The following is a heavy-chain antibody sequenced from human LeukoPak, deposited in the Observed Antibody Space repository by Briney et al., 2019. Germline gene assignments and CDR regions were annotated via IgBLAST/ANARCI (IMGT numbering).Heavy chain of an antibody. CDR1: GYSISSGYY. Sequence: PSETLSLTCTVSGYSISSGYYWGWIRRPPGKGLGWIGSIYHSGSTYYNPSLKSRVTISVDTSKNQFSLKLSSVTAADTAVYYCARARREMVDYWGQGTLVTVSS. D-gene: IGHD5-24*01. CDR3: ARARREMVDY. CDR2: IYHSGST. J-gene: IGHJ4*02. V-gene: IGHV4-38-2*02.